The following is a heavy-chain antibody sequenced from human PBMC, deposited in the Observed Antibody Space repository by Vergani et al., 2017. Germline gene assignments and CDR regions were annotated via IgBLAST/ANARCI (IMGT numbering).Heavy chain of an antibody. V-gene: IGHV1-69*02. J-gene: IGHJ4*02. CDR2: IIPILGIA. Sequence: QVQLMQSGPEVKTPGSSVTVSCKASGGTFSSYTISWVRQAPGQGLEWMGMIIPILGIANYAQKSQGRVTITADKSTSTAYMELSSLRSEDTAVYYCATRGGISGYSNFDYWGQGTLVTVHS. CDR3: ATRGGISGYSNFDY. CDR1: GGTFSSYT. D-gene: IGHD3-22*01.